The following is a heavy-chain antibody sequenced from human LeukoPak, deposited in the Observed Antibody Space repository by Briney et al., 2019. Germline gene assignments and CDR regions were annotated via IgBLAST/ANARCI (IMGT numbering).Heavy chain of an antibody. CDR2: ISGSGGST. CDR1: GFTFSSYA. V-gene: IGHV3-23*01. Sequence: GGSLRLSCAASGFTFSSYAISWVRQAPGKGLEWVSAISGSGGSTYYADSVKGRFTISRDNSKNTLYLQMNSLRAEDTAVYYCAKGGYYASSGYSYWGQGTLVTVSS. D-gene: IGHD3-22*01. CDR3: AKGGYYASSGYSY. J-gene: IGHJ4*02.